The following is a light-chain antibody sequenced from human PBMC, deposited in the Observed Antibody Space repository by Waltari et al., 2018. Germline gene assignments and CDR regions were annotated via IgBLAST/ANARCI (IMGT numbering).Light chain of an antibody. Sequence: EIVFTQSPGTLSLSPGERATLSCRASHGVSNNYLAWYQRKPGKAPKLLIYDTSKLETGVPSRFSGSGSGTHFTFTISSLQPEDIATYYCQVSFHFPLTFGGGTKLEIK. J-gene: IGKJ4*01. CDR2: DTS. CDR3: QVSFHFPLT. CDR1: HGVSNNY. V-gene: IGKV3D-7*01.